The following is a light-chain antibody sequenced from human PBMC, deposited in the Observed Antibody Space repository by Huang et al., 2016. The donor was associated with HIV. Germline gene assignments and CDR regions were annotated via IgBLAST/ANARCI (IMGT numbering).Light chain of an antibody. CDR1: PVIGNS. J-gene: IGKJ1*01. CDR2: VAS. V-gene: IGKV1-27*01. Sequence: DIQMTQSPSSLSAFVGDTVTITCRASPVIGNSLAWYQQKPGRPPKLLIYVASTLQSGVPTRFSGSGSGTDFTLTISNLQTEDVATYYCQKYDSAPRTFSQGTRV. CDR3: QKYDSAPRT.